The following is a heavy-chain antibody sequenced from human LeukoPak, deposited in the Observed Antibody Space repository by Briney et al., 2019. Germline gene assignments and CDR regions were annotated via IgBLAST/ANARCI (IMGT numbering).Heavy chain of an antibody. CDR1: GYTFTSYD. CDR2: MNPSSGNT. CDR3: ARGDTVTSLLYYYYYGMDV. J-gene: IGHJ6*02. Sequence: ASVKVSCKASGYTFTSYDINWVRQATGQGLEWMGWMNPSSGNTGYAQKFQGRVTMTRNTSISTAYMELSSLRSEDTAVYYCARGDTVTSLLYYYYYGMDVWGQGTTVTVSS. D-gene: IGHD4-17*01. V-gene: IGHV1-8*01.